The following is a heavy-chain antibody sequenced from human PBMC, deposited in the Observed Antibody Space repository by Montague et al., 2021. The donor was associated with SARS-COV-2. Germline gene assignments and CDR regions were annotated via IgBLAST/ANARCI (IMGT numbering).Heavy chain of an antibody. V-gene: IGHV4-4*02. CDR2: IYHRGST. Sequence: SETLSLTCAVSGGSISSSNWWSWVRQPPGKGLEWIGEIYHRGSTNYNPSLKSRVTISVDKSKNQFSLKLSSVTAADTAVYYCAREGLVVRGWFDPWGQGTLVTVSS. CDR3: AREGLVVRGWFDP. D-gene: IGHD2-15*01. J-gene: IGHJ5*02. CDR1: GGSISSSNW.